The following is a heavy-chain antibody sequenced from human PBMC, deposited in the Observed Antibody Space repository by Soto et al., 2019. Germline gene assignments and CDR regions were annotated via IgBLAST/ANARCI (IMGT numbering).Heavy chain of an antibody. CDR2: IYYSGST. CDR1: GGSISSGGYY. CDR3: ARERSPASGYYYYYMDV. J-gene: IGHJ6*03. Sequence: SETLSLTCTVSGGSISSGGYYWSWIRQHPGKGLEWIGYIYYSGSTYYNPSLKSRVTISVDTSKNQFSLKLSSVTAADTAVYYCARERSPASGYYYYYMDVWGKGTTVTVSS. V-gene: IGHV4-31*03. D-gene: IGHD6-25*01.